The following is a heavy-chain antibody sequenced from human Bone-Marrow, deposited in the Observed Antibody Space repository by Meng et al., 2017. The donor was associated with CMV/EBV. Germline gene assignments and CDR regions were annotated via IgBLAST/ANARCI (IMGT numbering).Heavy chain of an antibody. CDR3: ARDGRGYCSSTSCSIAYGMDV. CDR1: GGSISSGDYY. V-gene: IGHV4-30-4*08. J-gene: IGHJ6*02. CDR2: IYYSGST. D-gene: IGHD2-2*01. Sequence: SEILSLTCTVSGGSISSGDYYWSWIRQPPGKGLEWIGYIYYSGSTYYNPSLKSRVTISVDTSKNQFSLKLSSVTAADTAVYYCARDGRGYCSSTSCSIAYGMDVWGQGTTVTVSS.